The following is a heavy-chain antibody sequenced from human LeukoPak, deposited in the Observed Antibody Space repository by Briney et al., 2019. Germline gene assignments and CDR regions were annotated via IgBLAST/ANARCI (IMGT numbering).Heavy chain of an antibody. V-gene: IGHV3-30-3*01. J-gene: IGHJ4*02. CDR3: ASTIGWSPFDY. CDR2: ISYDGSNK. Sequence: GGSLRLSCAASGFTFSSYAMHWVRQAPGKGLEWVAVISYDGSNKYYADSVKGRFTISRDNSKNTLYLQMNSLRAEDTAVYYCASTIGWSPFDYWGQGTLVTVSS. D-gene: IGHD6-19*01. CDR1: GFTFSSYA.